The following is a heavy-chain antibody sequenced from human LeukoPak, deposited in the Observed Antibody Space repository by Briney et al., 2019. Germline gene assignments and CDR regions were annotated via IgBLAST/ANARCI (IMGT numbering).Heavy chain of an antibody. D-gene: IGHD5-12*01. V-gene: IGHV4-38-2*02. CDR2: IYHSGST. CDR1: GYSISSGYY. CDR3: ARVSGYDWEGFYDY. Sequence: SETLSLTCTVSGYSISSGYYWGWIRQPPGKGLEWIGSIYHSGSTYYNPSLKSRVTISVDTSKKQFSLRLSSVTAADTAVYYCARVSGYDWEGFYDYWGQGTLVTVSS. J-gene: IGHJ4*02.